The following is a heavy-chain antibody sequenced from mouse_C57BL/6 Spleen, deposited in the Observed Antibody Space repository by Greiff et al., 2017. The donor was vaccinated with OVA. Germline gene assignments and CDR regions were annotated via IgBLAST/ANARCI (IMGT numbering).Heavy chain of an antibody. CDR3: ARARYYGSSYGAMDY. Sequence: EVKVVESGGGLVKPGGSLKLSCAASGFTFSSYAMSWVRQTPEKRLEWVATISDGGSYTYYPDNVKGRFTISRDNAKNNLYLQMSHLKSEDTAMYYCARARYYGSSYGAMDYWGQGTSVTVSS. CDR1: GFTFSSYA. V-gene: IGHV5-4*03. CDR2: ISDGGSYT. J-gene: IGHJ4*01. D-gene: IGHD1-1*01.